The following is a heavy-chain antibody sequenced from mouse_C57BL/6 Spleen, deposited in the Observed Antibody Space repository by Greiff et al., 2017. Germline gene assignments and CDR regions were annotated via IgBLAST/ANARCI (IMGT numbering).Heavy chain of an antibody. V-gene: IGHV1-81*01. CDR2: FYPRSGNT. J-gene: IGHJ2*01. CDR3: AGCSSPDY. D-gene: IGHD1-1*01. Sequence: QVQLKQSGAELARPGASVKLSCKASGYTFTSYGISWVKKSNGPGLGWIGEFYPRSGNTYYNEKFKGKAKLTSDKFSSTAYMELRSLTSEDSAVYFCAGCSSPDYWGQGTTRTVSS. CDR1: GYTFTSYG.